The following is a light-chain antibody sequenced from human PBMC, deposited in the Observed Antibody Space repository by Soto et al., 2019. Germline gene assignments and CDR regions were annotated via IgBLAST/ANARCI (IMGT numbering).Light chain of an antibody. CDR1: QSVSSN. J-gene: IGKJ2*01. Sequence: ETVMTQSPATLSVSPGERATLSCRASQSVSSNLAWYQQKPGQAPRLLIYGASTRATGFPARFSGSRSGTEFTLTISSLQSEDFAVYYCQQYNNWPYTFGQGTKLEIK. V-gene: IGKV3-15*01. CDR2: GAS. CDR3: QQYNNWPYT.